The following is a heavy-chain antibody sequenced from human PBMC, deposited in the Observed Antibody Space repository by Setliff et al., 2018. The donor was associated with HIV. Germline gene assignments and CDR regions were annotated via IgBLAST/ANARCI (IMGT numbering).Heavy chain of an antibody. CDR3: ARGGLIEYSSSSRVFDY. V-gene: IGHV4-39*01. Sequence: PSETLSLTCSVSGDSISSGGHYWGWIRQPPGKGLEWIGSFHYSGSTTYNPSLRSRVTISVDTSKNQFSLKLSSVTAADTAVYYCARGGLIEYSSSSRVFDYWGQGTLVTVSS. CDR2: FHYSGST. J-gene: IGHJ4*02. CDR1: GDSISSGGHY. D-gene: IGHD6-6*01.